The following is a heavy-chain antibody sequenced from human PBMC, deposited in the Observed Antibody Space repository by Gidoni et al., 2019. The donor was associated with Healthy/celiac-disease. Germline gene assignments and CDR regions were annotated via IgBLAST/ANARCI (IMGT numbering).Heavy chain of an antibody. V-gene: IGHV4-31*03. J-gene: IGHJ4*02. CDR3: AREQVGGGSYGYYFDY. CDR2: IYYSGST. D-gene: IGHD1-26*01. Sequence: QVQLQESGPGLVKPSQTLSLTCTVSGGSISSGGYYWSWIRQHPGKGLEWIGYIYYSGSTYYNPSLKSRVTISVDTSKNQFSLKLSSVTAADTAVYYCAREQVGGGSYGYYFDYWGQGTLVTVSS. CDR1: GGSISSGGYY.